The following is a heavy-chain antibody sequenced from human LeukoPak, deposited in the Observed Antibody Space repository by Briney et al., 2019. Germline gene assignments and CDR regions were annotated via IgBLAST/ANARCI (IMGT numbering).Heavy chain of an antibody. D-gene: IGHD3/OR15-3a*01. J-gene: IGHJ6*03. Sequence: EXLSLTCSVSGGSISSYYWSWIRQPPGKGLEWTGYIYYSGSTNCNPSLTSRVTISVDTSKNQFSLKLSSVTAADTAVYYCAREGLYYYYYYMDVWGKGTTVTVSS. CDR3: AREGLYYYYYYMDV. CDR2: IYYSGST. V-gene: IGHV4-59*01. CDR1: GGSISSYY.